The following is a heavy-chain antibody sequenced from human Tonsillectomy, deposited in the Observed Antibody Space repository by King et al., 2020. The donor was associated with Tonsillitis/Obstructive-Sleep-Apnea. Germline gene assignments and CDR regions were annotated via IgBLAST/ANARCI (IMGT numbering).Heavy chain of an antibody. CDR1: GYTLTELS. J-gene: IGHJ5*02. V-gene: IGHV1-24*01. D-gene: IGHD2-2*01. CDR3: ATDPRGCGSTSCSDP. CDR2: FDPEDGET. Sequence: QLVQSGAEVKKPGASVKVSCKVSGYTLTELSMHWVRQAPGKGLEWMGGFDPEDGETIYAQKFQGRVAMTEDTSTDTAYMDLSSLRSEDTAVYYCATDPRGCGSTSCSDPWGQGTLVTVSS.